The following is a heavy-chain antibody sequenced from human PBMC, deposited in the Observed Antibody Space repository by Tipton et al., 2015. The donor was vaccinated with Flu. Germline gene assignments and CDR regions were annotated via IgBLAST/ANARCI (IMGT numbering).Heavy chain of an antibody. D-gene: IGHD3-16*01. CDR3: ARDVSETPQSGGVFDY. CDR2: ITPMFGTV. CDR1: GDTLSSYG. Sequence: QLVQSGAEVKKPGSSVKVSCKASGDTLSSYGISWVRQAPGQGLEWMGGITPMFGTVKYGQKFQGRVTITADESTSTAYMELSSLRSEDTAVYYCARDVSETPQSGGVFDYWGQGTLVTVSS. J-gene: IGHJ4*02. V-gene: IGHV1-69*01.